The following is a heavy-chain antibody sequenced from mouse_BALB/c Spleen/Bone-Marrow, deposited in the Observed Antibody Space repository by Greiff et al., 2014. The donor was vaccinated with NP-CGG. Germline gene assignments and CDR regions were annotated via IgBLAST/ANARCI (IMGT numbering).Heavy chain of an antibody. Sequence: QVQLQQSGAELVRPGSSVKLSCKASGYPFSSYWMYWVKQRPGKGLEWIGQIYPGDGETNYNGKFKGNATLTADKSSNTACMQLIGLTSEDSAVYFCARKYGDYWGQGTTLTVSS. CDR1: GYPFSSYW. J-gene: IGHJ2*01. V-gene: IGHV1-80*01. CDR2: IYPGDGET. CDR3: ARKYGDY. D-gene: IGHD2-10*02.